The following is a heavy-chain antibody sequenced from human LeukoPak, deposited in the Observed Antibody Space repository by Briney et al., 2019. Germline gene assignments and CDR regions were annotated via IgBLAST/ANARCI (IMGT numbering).Heavy chain of an antibody. CDR1: GGSISSGGYS. J-gene: IGHJ6*02. Sequence: SQTLSLTCAVSGGSISSGGYSWSWIRQLPGKGLEWIGYIYHSGSTYYNPSLKSRVTISVDRSKNQFSLKLSSVTAADTAVYYCARVPYGDYGMDVWGQGTTVTVSS. V-gene: IGHV4-30-2*01. CDR3: ARVPYGDYGMDV. CDR2: IYHSGST. D-gene: IGHD4-17*01.